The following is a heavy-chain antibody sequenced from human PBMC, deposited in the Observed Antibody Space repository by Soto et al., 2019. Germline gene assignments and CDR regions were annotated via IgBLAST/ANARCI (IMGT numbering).Heavy chain of an antibody. CDR1: GGTFSSYA. CDR2: IIPIFGTA. CDR3: AKNPENYYYGMDV. V-gene: IGHV1-69*12. Sequence: QVQLVQSGAEVKKPGSSVKVSCKASGGTFSSYAISWVRQAPGQGLEWMGGIIPIFGTADYAQKFQGRFTLTAAESTSTAYVELSSLRSEDTAVYYCAKNPENYYYGMDVWGQGTTVTVSS. J-gene: IGHJ6*02.